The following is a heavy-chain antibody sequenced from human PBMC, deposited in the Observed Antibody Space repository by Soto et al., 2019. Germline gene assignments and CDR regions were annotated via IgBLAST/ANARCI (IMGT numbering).Heavy chain of an antibody. V-gene: IGHV4-31*02. CDR2: IYYSGST. J-gene: IGHJ4*02. Sequence: EWIGYIYYSGSTYYNPSLKSRVTISVDTSKNQFSLKLSSVTAADTAVYYCARSLRGPGRWYFDYWGQGTLVTVSS. CDR3: ARSLRGPGRWYFDY. D-gene: IGHD5-12*01.